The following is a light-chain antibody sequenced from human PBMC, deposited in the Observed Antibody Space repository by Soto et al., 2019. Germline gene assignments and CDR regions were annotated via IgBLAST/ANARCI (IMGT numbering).Light chain of an antibody. J-gene: IGKJ2*01. Sequence: EIVLTQSPGTLSLSPGERATLSCRASQSVSSSYLAWYQQKPGQAPRLRIYDASSRATGIPDRFSGSGSVINFTLTISRLEPDDLAVYFCKQYSSTPYTFGQGTKLEIK. CDR2: DAS. CDR1: QSVSSSY. CDR3: KQYSSTPYT. V-gene: IGKV3-20*01.